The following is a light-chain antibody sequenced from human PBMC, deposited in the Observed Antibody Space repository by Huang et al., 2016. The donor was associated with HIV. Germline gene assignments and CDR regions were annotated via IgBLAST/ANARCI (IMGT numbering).Light chain of an antibody. V-gene: IGKV3-15*01. CDR2: GAS. Sequence: EIVMTQSPATLSVSPGERATLSCRASQSVSSNLDWYQQKPGQAPRRLIYGASTRATGIPGRFSGSGSGTEFSHTISSLQSEDFAVYYCQQYNNWPPMYTFGQGTKLEIK. CDR1: QSVSSN. J-gene: IGKJ2*01. CDR3: QQYNNWPPMYT.